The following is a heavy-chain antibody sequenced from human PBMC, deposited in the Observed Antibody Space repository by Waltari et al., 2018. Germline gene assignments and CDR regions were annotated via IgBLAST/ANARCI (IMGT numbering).Heavy chain of an antibody. CDR1: GGTFSSYA. J-gene: IGHJ3*02. Sequence: QVQLVQSGAEVKKPGSSVKVSCKASGGTFSSYAISWVRQAPGQGLEWMGGIIPIVGTANYAQKFQGRVTITTDESTSTAYMELSSRRSEDTAVYYCTRVDYIWGSYRYGAFDIWGQGTMVTVSS. CDR2: IIPIVGTA. V-gene: IGHV1-69*05. CDR3: TRVDYIWGSYRYGAFDI. D-gene: IGHD3-16*02.